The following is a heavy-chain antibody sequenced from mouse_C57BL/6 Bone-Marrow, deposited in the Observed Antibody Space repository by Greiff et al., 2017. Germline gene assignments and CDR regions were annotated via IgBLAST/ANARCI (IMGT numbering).Heavy chain of an antibody. D-gene: IGHD2-1*01. J-gene: IGHJ3*01. CDR1: GYTFTSYG. Sequence: QVQLKQSGAELARPGASVKLSCKASGYTFTSYGISWVKQRTGQGLEWIGEIYPRSGNTYYNEKFKGKATLTADKSSSTAYMELRSLTSEDSAVYFCAREGLGNCSWFAYWGQGTLVTVSA. CDR3: AREGLGNCSWFAY. V-gene: IGHV1-81*01. CDR2: IYPRSGNT.